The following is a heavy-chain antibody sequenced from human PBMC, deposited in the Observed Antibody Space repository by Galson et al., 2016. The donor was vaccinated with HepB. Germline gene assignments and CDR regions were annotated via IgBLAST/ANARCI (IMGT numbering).Heavy chain of an antibody. D-gene: IGHD4-17*01. CDR3: AHLNYYDEDGLLVAHEYFHH. CDR2: IYWDDDK. CDR1: GFSLSTSGVG. V-gene: IGHV2-5*02. Sequence: PALVKPTQTLTLTCTFSGFSLSTSGVGVGWIRQPPGKALEWLALIYWDDDKRYSPSLKSRLTLTKDTSKNKVVLTMTNMDPVDTATYYCAHLNYYDEDGLLVAHEYFHHWGQGTLVTVSS. J-gene: IGHJ1*01.